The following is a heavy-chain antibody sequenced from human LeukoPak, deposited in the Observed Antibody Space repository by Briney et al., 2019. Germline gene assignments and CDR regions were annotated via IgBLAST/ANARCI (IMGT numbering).Heavy chain of an antibody. D-gene: IGHD1-26*01. CDR1: GYPISSGYY. CDR2: IYHSGNP. V-gene: IGHV4-38-2*01. CDR3: AILSTIVGASAAFDI. Sequence: KPSETPPLSCVFSGYPISSGYYWGWIRQPPGKALEWIGSIYHSGNPYYHPSLKSRVTISVYTSKNQFSLKLSSVTAADTAVYYCAILSTIVGASAAFDICGQGKMVTVSP. J-gene: IGHJ3*02.